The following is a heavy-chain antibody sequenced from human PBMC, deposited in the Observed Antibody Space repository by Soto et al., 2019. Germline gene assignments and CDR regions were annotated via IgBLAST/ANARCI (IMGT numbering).Heavy chain of an antibody. V-gene: IGHV3-9*01. D-gene: IGHD2-2*01. CDR1: GFTFDDYA. CDR2: ISWNSGSI. J-gene: IGHJ1*01. CDR3: AKDMYQLHPAYGYFQH. Sequence: GGSLRLSCAASGFTFDDYAMHWVRQAPGKGLEWVSGISWNSGSIGYADSVKGRFTISRDNAKNSLYLQMNSLRAEDTALYYCAKDMYQLHPAYGYFQHWGQGTLVTVSS.